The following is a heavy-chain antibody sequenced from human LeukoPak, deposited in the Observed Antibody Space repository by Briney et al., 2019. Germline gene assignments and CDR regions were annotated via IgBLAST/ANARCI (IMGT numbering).Heavy chain of an antibody. Sequence: GGSLRLSCAASGFTFSSYAMHWVRQAPGKGLEWVAVISNDGSNKYYADSVKGRFTISRDNSKNTLYLQMNSLRAEDTAVYYCARDSPDSGSYYFDYWGQGTLVTVSS. J-gene: IGHJ4*02. CDR1: GFTFSSYA. V-gene: IGHV3-30-3*01. D-gene: IGHD1-26*01. CDR2: ISNDGSNK. CDR3: ARDSPDSGSYYFDY.